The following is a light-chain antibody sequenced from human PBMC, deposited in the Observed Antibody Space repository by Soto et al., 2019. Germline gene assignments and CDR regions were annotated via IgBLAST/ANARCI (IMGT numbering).Light chain of an antibody. CDR1: SSDVGGYNY. CDR3: SSYTSSSTSYV. CDR2: DVS. J-gene: IGLJ1*01. Sequence: SALTQPAYVYGSPGQSITISCTGTSSDVGGYNYVSWYQQHPGKAPKLMIYDVSNRPSGVSNRFSGSKSGNTASLTISGLQAEDEADYYCSSYTSSSTSYVFGTGTKVTVL. V-gene: IGLV2-14*01.